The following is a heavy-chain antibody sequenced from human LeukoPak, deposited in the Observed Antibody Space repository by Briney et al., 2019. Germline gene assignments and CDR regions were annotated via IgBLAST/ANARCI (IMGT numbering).Heavy chain of an antibody. CDR3: ARGYDILTGLGMDV. CDR1: GYTFTGHY. D-gene: IGHD3-9*01. V-gene: IGHV1-2*02. Sequence: ASVKVSCKAPGYTFTGHYMHWVRQAPGQGLEWMGWINPNSGGTNYAQKFQGRVTMTRDTSISTAYMELSRLRSDDTAVYYCARGYDILTGLGMDVWGQWTTVTLSS. J-gene: IGHJ6*02. CDR2: INPNSGGT.